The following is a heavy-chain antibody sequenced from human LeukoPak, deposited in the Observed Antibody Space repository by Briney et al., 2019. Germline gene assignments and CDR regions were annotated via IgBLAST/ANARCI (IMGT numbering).Heavy chain of an antibody. V-gene: IGHV3-30*18. Sequence: PGRSLKLSCAASGFTFSSYGMHWVRQAPGKGLEWVAVISYDGSNKYYADSVKGRFTISRDNSKNTLYLQMNSLRAEDTAVYYCAKKRALGEAEYSSSYFDYWGQGTLVTVSS. D-gene: IGHD6-6*01. CDR3: AKKRALGEAEYSSSYFDY. J-gene: IGHJ4*02. CDR1: GFTFSSYG. CDR2: ISYDGSNK.